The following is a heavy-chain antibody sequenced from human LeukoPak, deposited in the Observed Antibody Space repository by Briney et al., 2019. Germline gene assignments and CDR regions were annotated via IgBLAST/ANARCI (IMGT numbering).Heavy chain of an antibody. Sequence: GASVKVSCKASGYTFTSYDINWVRQATGQGLEWMGWMNPNSGNTGYAQKFQGRVTMTRNTSISTAYMELSSLRSEDTAVYYCARGRPVDWLDAFDIWGQGTMVTVSS. V-gene: IGHV1-8*01. CDR1: GYTFTSYD. D-gene: IGHD3-9*01. CDR2: MNPNSGNT. CDR3: ARGRPVDWLDAFDI. J-gene: IGHJ3*02.